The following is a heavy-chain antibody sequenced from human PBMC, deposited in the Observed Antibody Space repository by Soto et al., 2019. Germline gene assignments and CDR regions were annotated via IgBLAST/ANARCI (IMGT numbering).Heavy chain of an antibody. J-gene: IGHJ6*02. CDR3: ARDGNYYDSSGYASYYGMDV. D-gene: IGHD3-22*01. CDR2: ISGYNGNT. V-gene: IGHV1-18*01. Sequence: QVQLVQSGAEVKKPGASVKVSCKASGYTFTTYGISWVRQAPGQGLEWMGWISGYNGNTNNAQKLQGRVTMTTDTSTRTPYMELRSLRSDDTAVYYCARDGNYYDSSGYASYYGMDVWGQGTTVTVSS. CDR1: GYTFTTYG.